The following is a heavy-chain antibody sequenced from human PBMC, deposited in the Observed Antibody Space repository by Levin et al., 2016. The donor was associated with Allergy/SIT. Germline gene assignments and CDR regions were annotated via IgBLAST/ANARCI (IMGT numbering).Heavy chain of an antibody. V-gene: IGHV4-4*02. CDR2: IYHSGST. D-gene: IGHD6-13*01. CDR1: GGSISSSNW. CDR3: ASIWYIAAGTPAEYFQY. Sequence: SETLSLTCAVSGGSISSSNWWSWVRQPPGKGLEWIGEIYHSGSTNYNPSLKSRVTISVDKSKNQFSLKLRSVTAADTAVYYCASIWYIAAGTPAEYFQYWGQGTLVTVSS. J-gene: IGHJ1*01.